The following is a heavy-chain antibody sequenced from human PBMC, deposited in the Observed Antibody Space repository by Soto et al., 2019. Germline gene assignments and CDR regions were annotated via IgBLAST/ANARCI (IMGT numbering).Heavy chain of an antibody. Sequence: PGESLKISCKGSGYTFTSYWIGWVRQMPGKGLEWMGRIDPSDSYTNYSPSFQGHATISADKSISTAYLQWSSLKASDTAMYCCARPRTTVPDFDYWGQGTLVTVSS. CDR1: GYTFTSYW. CDR2: IDPSDSYT. V-gene: IGHV5-10-1*01. CDR3: ARPRTTVPDFDY. J-gene: IGHJ4*02. D-gene: IGHD4-17*01.